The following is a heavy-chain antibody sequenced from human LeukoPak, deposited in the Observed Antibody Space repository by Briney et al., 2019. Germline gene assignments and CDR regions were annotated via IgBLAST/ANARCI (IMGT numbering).Heavy chain of an antibody. CDR3: ARAAVELLWFGETLGY. Sequence: GASVKVSCKASGYTFTGYYMHWVRRAPGQGLEWMGRINPNSGGTNYAQKFQGRVTMTRDTSISTAYMELSRLRSDDTAVYYCARAAVELLWFGETLGYWGQGTLVTVSS. CDR2: INPNSGGT. V-gene: IGHV1-2*06. J-gene: IGHJ4*02. CDR1: GYTFTGYY. D-gene: IGHD3-10*01.